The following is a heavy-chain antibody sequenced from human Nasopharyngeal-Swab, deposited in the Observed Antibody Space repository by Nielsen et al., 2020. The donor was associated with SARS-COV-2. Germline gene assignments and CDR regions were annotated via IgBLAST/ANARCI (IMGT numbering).Heavy chain of an antibody. CDR3: ARTSTLTTYSSGRNDGFDI. CDR2: IDWDDDK. D-gene: IGHD6-19*01. V-gene: IGHV2-70*04. J-gene: IGHJ3*02. Sequence: WIRQPPGKALEWLARIDWDDDKFYSTSLKTRLTISKDTSKNQVVLTMTNMDPVDTATYYCARTSTLTTYSSGRNDGFDIWGQGTMVTVSS.